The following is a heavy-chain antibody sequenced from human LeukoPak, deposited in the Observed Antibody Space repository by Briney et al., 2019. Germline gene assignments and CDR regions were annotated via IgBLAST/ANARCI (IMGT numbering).Heavy chain of an antibody. J-gene: IGHJ4*02. D-gene: IGHD1-26*01. Sequence: GGSLRLSCAASGFTFSSYSMNWVRQAPGKGLEWVSHISSSSSTIYYADSVKGRFTISRDNAKNSLYLQMNSLRAEDTAVYYCARDPSYSGGLGGAFDYWGQGTLVTVSS. CDR2: ISSSSSTI. CDR3: ARDPSYSGGLGGAFDY. V-gene: IGHV3-48*04. CDR1: GFTFSSYS.